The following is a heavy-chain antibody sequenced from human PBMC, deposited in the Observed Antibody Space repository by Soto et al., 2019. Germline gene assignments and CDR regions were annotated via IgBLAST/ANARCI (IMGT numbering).Heavy chain of an antibody. CDR2: IYYSGST. D-gene: IGHD3-10*01. CDR3: VRRGLYYYGSGTLDV. V-gene: IGHV4-59*01. J-gene: IGHJ6*02. CDR1: GGSISSYY. Sequence: QVQLQESGPGLVKPSETLSLTCTVSGGSISSYYWSWIRQPPGKGLEWIGYIYYSGSTNYNPSLKSRVTISVDTSKNQFSLKLSSVTAADTAVYYCVRRGLYYYGSGTLDVWGQGTTVTVSS.